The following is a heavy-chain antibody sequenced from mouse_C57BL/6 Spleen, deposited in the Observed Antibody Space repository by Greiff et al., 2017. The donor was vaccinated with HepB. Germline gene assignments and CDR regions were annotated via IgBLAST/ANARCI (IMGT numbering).Heavy chain of an antibody. Sequence: EVQLQQSGTVLARPGASVKMSCKTSGYTFTSYWMHWVKQRPGQGLEWIGAIYPGNSDTSYNQKFKGKAKLTAVTSASTAYMELSSLTNEDSAVYDCTRTGITTVEGPAWFAYWGQGTLVTVSA. D-gene: IGHD1-1*01. V-gene: IGHV1-5*01. J-gene: IGHJ3*01. CDR2: IYPGNSDT. CDR1: GYTFTSYW. CDR3: TRTGITTVEGPAWFAY.